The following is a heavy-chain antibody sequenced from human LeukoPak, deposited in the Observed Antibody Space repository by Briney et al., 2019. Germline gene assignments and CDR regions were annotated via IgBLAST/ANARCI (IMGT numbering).Heavy chain of an antibody. J-gene: IGHJ4*02. D-gene: IGHD3-10*01. CDR3: AKAPFYYGSGSSSPPDY. CDR1: GFTFDDHT. V-gene: IGHV3-43*01. CDR2: INGKGDST. Sequence: PGGSLRLSCAAPGFTFDDHTMHWVRQAPGKGLEWVSLINGKGDSTYYADSVKGRFAISRDNNRDSLYLQMNSLRTEDSALYYCAKAPFYYGSGSSSPPDYWGQGTLVTVSS.